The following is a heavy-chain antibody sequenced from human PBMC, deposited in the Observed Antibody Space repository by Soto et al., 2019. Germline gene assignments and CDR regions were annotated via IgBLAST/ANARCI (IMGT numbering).Heavy chain of an antibody. Sequence: GGSLRLSCAASGFTFSSYGMHWVRHAPGKGLEWVAVISYDGSNKYYADSVKGRFTISRDNSKNTLYLQMNSLRAEDTAVYYCAKDLRYSSVFDYWGKGTLVTVSS. D-gene: IGHD6-19*01. CDR3: AKDLRYSSVFDY. CDR1: GFTFSSYG. J-gene: IGHJ4*02. CDR2: ISYDGSNK. V-gene: IGHV3-30*18.